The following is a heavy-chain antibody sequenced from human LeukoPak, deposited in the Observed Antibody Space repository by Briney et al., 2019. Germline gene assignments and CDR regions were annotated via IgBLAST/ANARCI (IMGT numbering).Heavy chain of an antibody. J-gene: IGHJ4*02. D-gene: IGHD2-15*01. CDR1: GYIFTGYY. V-gene: IGHV1-2*02. CDR3: AREAGCSGGSCDLDY. Sequence: ASVKVSCKASGYIFTGYYIHWVRQAPGQGLEWMGWINPNSGGTNYAQKFQGRVTMTRDTSISTAYMELSRLTSDDTAVYYCAREAGCSGGSCDLDYWGQGTLVTVSS. CDR2: INPNSGGT.